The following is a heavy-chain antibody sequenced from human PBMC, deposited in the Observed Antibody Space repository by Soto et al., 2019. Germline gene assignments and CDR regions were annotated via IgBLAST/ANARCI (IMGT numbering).Heavy chain of an antibody. CDR1: GAALNSGNYY. D-gene: IGHD2-21*01. CDR2: IYVTGAV. J-gene: IGHJ5*02. V-gene: IGHV4-31*03. Sequence: TLSLTCSVSGAALNSGNYYWSWIRQVPGKDLEWIGHIYVTGAVDYNPSLRDRIPISQDTSERQFSLNLRLVTAADTAVYYCARLRIATNNYKWFDPWCQGTLVTV. CDR3: ARLRIATNNYKWFDP.